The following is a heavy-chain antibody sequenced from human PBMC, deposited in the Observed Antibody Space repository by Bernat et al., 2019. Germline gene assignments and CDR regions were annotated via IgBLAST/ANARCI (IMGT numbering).Heavy chain of an antibody. Sequence: EVQLVESGGGLVQPGGSLRLSCAASGFTFSVSWMSWVRQAPGKGLKWVAKINQDGSEKYYVDSVRGRFTISRDNAKNSLYLQMNSLRADDTAVYYCARSPRTGDVDYWGQGTLVTVSS. CDR2: INQDGSEK. V-gene: IGHV3-7*03. CDR3: ARSPRTGDVDY. CDR1: GFTFSVSW. D-gene: IGHD7-27*01. J-gene: IGHJ4*02.